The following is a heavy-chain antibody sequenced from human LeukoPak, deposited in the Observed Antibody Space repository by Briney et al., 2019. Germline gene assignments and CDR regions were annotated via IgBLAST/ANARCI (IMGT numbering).Heavy chain of an antibody. D-gene: IGHD6-19*01. CDR3: ASNKPYSSGWHSSGLDY. CDR2: ISSSSSYI. V-gene: IGHV3-21*01. J-gene: IGHJ4*02. CDR1: GFTFRSYW. Sequence: GSLRLSCSGSGFTFRSYWMEWVRPASGKGLEWVLSISSSSSYIYYADSVKGRFTISRDNAKNSLYLQMNSLRAEDTAVYYCASNKPYSSGWHSSGLDYWGQGTLVTVSS.